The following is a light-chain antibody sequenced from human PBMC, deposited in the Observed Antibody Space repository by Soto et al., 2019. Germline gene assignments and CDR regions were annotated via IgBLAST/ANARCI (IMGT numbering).Light chain of an antibody. CDR3: QQYNNWPPLT. V-gene: IGKV3-15*01. Sequence: ERVMTQSPATLSVSPGERATLSCWASQSVKSNLAWYQQKPGQAPRLLIYGASTRATGAPDRFSGSGSGTEFTLTINSLQSEDSAVYYCQQYNNWPPLTFAGGTKWISN. CDR2: GAS. CDR1: QSVKSN. J-gene: IGKJ4*01.